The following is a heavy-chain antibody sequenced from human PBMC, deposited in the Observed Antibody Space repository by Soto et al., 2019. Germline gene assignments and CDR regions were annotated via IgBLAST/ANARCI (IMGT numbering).Heavy chain of an antibody. D-gene: IGHD6-19*01. CDR3: ARDRGYSSGWYDPHYFDY. V-gene: IGHV1-3*01. Sequence: ASVKVSCKASGYTFTSYAMHWVRQAPGQRLEWMGWINAGNGNTKYSQKFQGRVTITRDTSASTAYMELSSLGSEDTAVYYCARDRGYSSGWYDPHYFDYWGQGTRVTVSS. J-gene: IGHJ4*02. CDR2: INAGNGNT. CDR1: GYTFTSYA.